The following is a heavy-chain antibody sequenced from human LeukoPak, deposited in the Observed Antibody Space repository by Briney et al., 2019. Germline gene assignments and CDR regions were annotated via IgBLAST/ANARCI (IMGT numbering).Heavy chain of an antibody. D-gene: IGHD6-19*01. V-gene: IGHV3-23*01. J-gene: IGHJ4*02. Sequence: GGSLRLSCAAAGFTFNTYAIYWVRQAPGKGLEWVSGICVSGGCTYYADSVKGWFTISRDNSKNTVYLQMNSLTADDTAVYYCAKTTVGYSSGRYPGWPADCWGQGTLVTVSS. CDR2: ICVSGGCT. CDR3: AKTTVGYSSGRYPGWPADC. CDR1: GFTFNTYA.